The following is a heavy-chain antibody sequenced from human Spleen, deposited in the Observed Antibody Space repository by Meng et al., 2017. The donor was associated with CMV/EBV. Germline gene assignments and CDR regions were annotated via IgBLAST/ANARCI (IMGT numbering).Heavy chain of an antibody. J-gene: IGHJ6*02. CDR3: ACSDYYYGMDV. V-gene: IGHV3-7*01. CDR2: IKRDGSEK. CDR1: GFTFSNYW. Sequence: GGSLRLSCDASGFTFSNYWMNWVRQTPGKGLECVANIKRDGSEKFYVDSVKGRFTISRDNAKYSLYLQMNSLGAEDTAVYYCACSDYYYGMDVWGQGTTVTVSS. D-gene: IGHD3-10*02.